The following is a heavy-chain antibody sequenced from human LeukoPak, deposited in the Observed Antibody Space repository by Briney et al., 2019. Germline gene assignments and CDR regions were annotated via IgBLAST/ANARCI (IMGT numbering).Heavy chain of an antibody. CDR2: IKPRGGST. D-gene: IGHD2-15*01. Sequence: SAKVSFKSSVYTVTIYYMHWVRQAHGPGHDWVGIIKPRGGSTSYAQTFQCRVTMTRHTSTSTVYIELSSLRSEDTAVYFCVRERGSGRTSDTRGQGNLVT. J-gene: IGHJ5*02. CDR3: VRERGSGRTSDT. V-gene: IGHV1-46*01. CDR1: VYTVTIYY.